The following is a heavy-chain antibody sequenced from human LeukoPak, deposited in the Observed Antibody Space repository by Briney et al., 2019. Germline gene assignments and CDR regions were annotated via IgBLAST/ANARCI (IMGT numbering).Heavy chain of an antibody. CDR1: GFTFSDYY. J-gene: IGHJ5*02. CDR3: AKRVRDGYILFDP. V-gene: IGHV3-11*01. Sequence: GGSLRLSCAASGFTFSDYYMSWLRQAPGKGLEWVSYISSSGSTIYYADSVKGRFTISRDNAKNSLYLQMNSLRAEDTAVYYCAKRVRDGYILFDPWGQGTLVTVSS. D-gene: IGHD5-24*01. CDR2: ISSSGSTI.